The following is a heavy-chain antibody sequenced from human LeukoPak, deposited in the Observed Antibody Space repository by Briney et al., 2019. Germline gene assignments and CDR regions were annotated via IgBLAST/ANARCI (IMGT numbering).Heavy chain of an antibody. CDR3: ARDGGYCSSTSCYQHYYYYMDV. CDR2: IIPIFGTA. D-gene: IGHD2-2*01. J-gene: IGHJ6*03. CDR1: GGTFSSYA. V-gene: IGHV1-69*13. Sequence: GASVKVSCKASGGTFSSYAISWVRQAPGQGLEWMGGIIPIFGTANYAQKFQGRVTITADESTSTAYMELSSLRSEDTAVCYCARDGGYCSSTSCYQHYYYYMDVWGKGTTVTVSS.